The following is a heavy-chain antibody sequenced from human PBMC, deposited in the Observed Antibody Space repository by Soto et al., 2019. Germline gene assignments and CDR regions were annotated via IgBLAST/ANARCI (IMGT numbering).Heavy chain of an antibody. J-gene: IGHJ5*01. CDR3: ARHGTALTAVNWFVS. V-gene: IGHV4-39*01. D-gene: IGHD2-21*02. Sequence: SFSSFAMSWVRHSPGKGLEWIGSIYYSGSVYYNPSLESRVTISADVSRDQFSLKLTSVTAADTAVYYCARHGTALTAVNWFVSWGHGTLVTVSS. CDR2: IYYSGSV. CDR1: SFSSFA.